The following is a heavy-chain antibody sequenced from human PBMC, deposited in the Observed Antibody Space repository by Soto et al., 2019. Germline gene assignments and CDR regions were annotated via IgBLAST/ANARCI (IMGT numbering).Heavy chain of an antibody. CDR2: IIPIFGTA. J-gene: IGHJ6*02. D-gene: IGHD3-3*01. CDR1: GGTFSSYA. CDR3: ASSYGFWSGYQPRYYYYGMDV. V-gene: IGHV1-69*13. Sequence: GASVKVSCKASGGTFSSYAISWVRQAPGQGLEWMGGIIPIFGTANYAQKFQGRVTITADESTSTAYMELSSLRSEDTAVYYCASSYGFWSGYQPRYYYYGMDVWGQGTTVTVSS.